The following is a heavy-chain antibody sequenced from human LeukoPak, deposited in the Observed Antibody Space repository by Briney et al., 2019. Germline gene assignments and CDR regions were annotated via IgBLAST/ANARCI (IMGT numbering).Heavy chain of an antibody. CDR2: ISSGSSYI. D-gene: IGHD3-10*01. V-gene: IGHV3-21*01. CDR3: AGARGSHLDGAFDI. J-gene: IGHJ3*02. Sequence: PGGSLRLSCAASGFTFNSYNMNWVSQAPGKGLEWVSSISSGSSYIFYADSVKGRFTISRDNAKNSLYLQMNSLRAEDTAVYYCAGARGSHLDGAFDIWGQGTMVTVSS. CDR1: GFTFNSYN.